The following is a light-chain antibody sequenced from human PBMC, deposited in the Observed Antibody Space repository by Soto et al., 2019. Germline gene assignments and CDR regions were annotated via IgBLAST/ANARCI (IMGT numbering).Light chain of an antibody. J-gene: IGKJ2*01. CDR3: QQYDNWPHT. CDR2: GAS. CDR1: QNLSRN. V-gene: IGKV3-15*01. Sequence: EMVMTQSPATLSVSPGERATLSCRASQNLSRNLAWYQQQPGQAPRLLIYGASTRATGIPARFSGSGSGTDFTLTISSLQSEYFAFYYCQQYDNWPHTFGQGTKLEIK.